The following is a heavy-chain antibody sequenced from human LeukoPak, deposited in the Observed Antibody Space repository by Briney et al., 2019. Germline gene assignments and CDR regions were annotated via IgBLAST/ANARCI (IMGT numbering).Heavy chain of an antibody. V-gene: IGHV3-7*01. D-gene: IGHD1-1*01. Sequence: GGSLRLSCAASGFTFSSYWMNWVRQAPGKGLEWVANIKQDGRDKNYVDSVKGRFTISRDNAKNSLFLQMSSLRAEDTAVYYCGTPTASWGQGTLVTVSS. CDR3: GTPTAS. J-gene: IGHJ5*02. CDR2: IKQDGRDK. CDR1: GFTFSSYW.